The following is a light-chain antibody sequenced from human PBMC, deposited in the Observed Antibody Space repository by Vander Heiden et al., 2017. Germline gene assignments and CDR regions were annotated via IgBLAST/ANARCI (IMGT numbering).Light chain of an antibody. CDR3: QQSYSRSIT. V-gene: IGKV1-39*01. J-gene: IGKJ5*01. Sequence: DIQMTQSPSSLSASVGDRVTITCRASQSISTYLNWYQQKPGKAPKLLIYAASSLQSGVPSRFSGSGSGTDFTLTISSLQPEDFATDDCQQSYSRSITFGQGTRLEIK. CDR1: QSISTY. CDR2: AAS.